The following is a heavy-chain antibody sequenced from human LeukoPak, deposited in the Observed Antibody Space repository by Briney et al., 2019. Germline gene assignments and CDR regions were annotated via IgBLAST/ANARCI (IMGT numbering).Heavy chain of an antibody. CDR2: IYYSGST. CDR1: GGSISSYY. V-gene: IGHV4-59*08. CDR3: ARRGYSSGFLDY. J-gene: IGHJ4*02. D-gene: IGHD5-18*01. Sequence: SETLSLTCTVSGGSISSYYWSWIRQPPGKGLEWIGYIYYSGSTNYNSSLKSRVTISVDTSKNHFSLKLSSVTAADTAVYYCARRGYSSGFLDYWGRGTLVTVSS.